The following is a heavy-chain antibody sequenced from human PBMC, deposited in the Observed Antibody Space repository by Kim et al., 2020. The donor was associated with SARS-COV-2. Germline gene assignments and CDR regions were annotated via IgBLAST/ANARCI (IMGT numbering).Heavy chain of an antibody. CDR3: ARDRSDIGRFLEWSLVSFDY. J-gene: IGHJ4*02. CDR2: INPSGGST. Sequence: ASVKVSCKASGYTFTSYYMHWVRQAPGQGLEWMGIINPSGGSTSYAQKFQGRVTMTRDTSTSTVYMELSSLRSEDTAVYYCARDRSDIGRFLEWSLVSFDYWGQGTLVTVSS. D-gene: IGHD3-3*01. CDR1: GYTFTSYY. V-gene: IGHV1-46*01.